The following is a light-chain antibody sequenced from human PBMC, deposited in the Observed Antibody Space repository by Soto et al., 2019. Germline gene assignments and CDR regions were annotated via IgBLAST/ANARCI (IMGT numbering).Light chain of an antibody. Sequence: EIVLTQSPGTLSLSPGERATLSCRASQSVYNSYLAWYQQKPGQTPRLLINAASNRATGVPDRFSGSGSGTDFTLTISRLEPEDFAEYYCQQYGSPPHTFGQGTKVEI. CDR3: QQYGSPPHT. J-gene: IGKJ2*01. V-gene: IGKV3-20*01. CDR1: QSVYNSY. CDR2: AAS.